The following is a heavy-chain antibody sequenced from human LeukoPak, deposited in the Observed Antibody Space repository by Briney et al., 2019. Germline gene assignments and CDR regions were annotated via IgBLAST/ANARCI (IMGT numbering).Heavy chain of an antibody. J-gene: IGHJ4*02. CDR1: GFTFSSYA. D-gene: IGHD6-19*01. V-gene: IGHV3-23*01. CDR3: AKVISGWYRGGLDY. Sequence: GGSLRLSCAASGFTFSSYAMNWVRQAPGKGLEWVSAISGSGGSTYYADSVKGGFTISRDNSKNTLYLQMNSLRAEDTAVYYCAKVISGWYRGGLDYWGQGTLVTVSS. CDR2: ISGSGGST.